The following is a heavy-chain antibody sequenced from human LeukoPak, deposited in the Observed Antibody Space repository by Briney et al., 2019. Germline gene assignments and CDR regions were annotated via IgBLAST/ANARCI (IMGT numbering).Heavy chain of an antibody. J-gene: IGHJ4*02. D-gene: IGHD3-22*01. Sequence: GRYLRLSCAASGFTFSSYGMHWVRQAPGKGLEWVAVISYDGTNKYYADSVKGRFTISRDNSKNTLYLQMNGLRAEDTAVYYCARRVYYDNSGYNYWGQGTLVTVSS. CDR1: GFTFSSYG. CDR3: ARRVYYDNSGYNY. V-gene: IGHV3-30*03. CDR2: ISYDGTNK.